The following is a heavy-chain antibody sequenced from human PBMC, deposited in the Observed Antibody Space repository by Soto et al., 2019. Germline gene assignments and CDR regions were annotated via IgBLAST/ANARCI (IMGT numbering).Heavy chain of an antibody. V-gene: IGHV4-34*01. D-gene: IGHD2-8*01. CDR1: GGSFSGYY. CDR2: INHSGST. J-gene: IGHJ6*01. CDR3: ARGGDIVLMVYALYGMDV. Sequence: QVQLQQWGAGLLKPSETLSLTCTVYGGSFSGYYWSWIRQPPGKGLEWIGEINHSGSTNYNPSLKSRVTISVDTSKNQFSLKLSSVTAADTAVYYCARGGDIVLMVYALYGMDVW.